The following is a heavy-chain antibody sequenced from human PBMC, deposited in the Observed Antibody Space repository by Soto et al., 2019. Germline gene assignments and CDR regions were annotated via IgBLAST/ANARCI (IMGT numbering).Heavy chain of an antibody. CDR1: GGSISSSSYY. Sequence: SETLSLTCTVSGGSISSSSYYWGWIRQPPGKGLEWIGSIYYSGSTYYNPSLKSRVTISVDTSKNQFSLKLSSVTAADTAVYYCARENCTNGVCYDYYYYGMDVWGQGTTVTVSS. CDR3: ARENCTNGVCYDYYYYGMDV. J-gene: IGHJ6*02. D-gene: IGHD2-8*01. V-gene: IGHV4-39*01. CDR2: IYYSGST.